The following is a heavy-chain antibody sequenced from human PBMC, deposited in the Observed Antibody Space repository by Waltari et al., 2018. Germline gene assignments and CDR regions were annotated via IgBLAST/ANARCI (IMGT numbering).Heavy chain of an antibody. J-gene: IGHJ6*02. D-gene: IGHD3-16*01. Sequence: QVQLVQSGSEVKKAGASVQVSCKASGYTFIGYYIYWVRQAPGQGLEWVGRINPYTGVTDYAQRFQDRVTVSRDTSISTAYMDMRRLRSDDTAVYFCARLWDSNVGYLTRPMDVWGQGTTVTVS. CDR1: GYTFIGYY. CDR3: ARLWDSNVGYLTRPMDV. CDR2: INPYTGVT. V-gene: IGHV1-2*06.